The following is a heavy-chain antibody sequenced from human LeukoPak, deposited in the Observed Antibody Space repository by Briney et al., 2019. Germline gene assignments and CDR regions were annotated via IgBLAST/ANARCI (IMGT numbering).Heavy chain of an antibody. CDR3: VRVNTDSVYRPFDS. J-gene: IGHJ4*02. CDR1: GFTFDDYA. CDR2: ISWNSGSI. D-gene: IGHD4-17*01. V-gene: IGHV3-9*01. Sequence: GGSLRLSCAASGFTFDDYAMHWVRQAPGKGLEWVSGISWNSGSIGYADSVKGRFTISRDNAKNSLYLQMNSLRTEDTAVYYCVRVNTDSVYRPFDSWGQGALVTVSS.